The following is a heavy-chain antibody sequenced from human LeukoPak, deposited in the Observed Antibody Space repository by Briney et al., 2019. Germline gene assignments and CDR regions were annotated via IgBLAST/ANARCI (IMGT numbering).Heavy chain of an antibody. Sequence: PGGPLRLSCAASGFTFSDSYMSWIRQAPGKGLEWVSYISTSGRTIYYADSVKGRFTISGDNAKNSLYLQMNSLRAEDTAVYYCASSSEGEFDYWGQGTLVTVSS. J-gene: IGHJ4*02. D-gene: IGHD3-10*01. V-gene: IGHV3-11*01. CDR2: ISTSGRTI. CDR1: GFTFSDSY. CDR3: ASSSEGEFDY.